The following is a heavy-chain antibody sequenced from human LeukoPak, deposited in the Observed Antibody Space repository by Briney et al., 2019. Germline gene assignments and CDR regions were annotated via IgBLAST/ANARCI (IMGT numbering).Heavy chain of an antibody. CDR1: GFTFSSYG. J-gene: IGHJ4*02. V-gene: IGHV3-30*18. CDR3: AKGRGDFLDY. D-gene: IGHD4-17*01. Sequence: GRSLRLSCAASGFTFSSYGMHWVRQAPGKGLEWVAVISYDGSNKYYADSVKGRFTISRDNSKNTLYLQMNSLRAEDTAVYYCAKGRGDFLDYWGQGTLVTVSS. CDR2: ISYDGSNK.